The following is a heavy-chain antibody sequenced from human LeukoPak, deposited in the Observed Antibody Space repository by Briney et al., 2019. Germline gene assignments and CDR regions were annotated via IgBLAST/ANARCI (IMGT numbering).Heavy chain of an antibody. D-gene: IGHD5-24*01. CDR1: GFTFSSFG. V-gene: IGHV3-33*01. Sequence: GGSLRLSCAASGFTFSSFGIHWVRQAPGKGLEWVAVIWYDASDRYYADSVKGRFTISRDNSKNTLFLQMNNLRDDDTAVYYCVRGVGVSRFNYFDPWGQGTLVVVSS. CDR3: VRGVGVSRFNYFDP. J-gene: IGHJ5*02. CDR2: IWYDASDR.